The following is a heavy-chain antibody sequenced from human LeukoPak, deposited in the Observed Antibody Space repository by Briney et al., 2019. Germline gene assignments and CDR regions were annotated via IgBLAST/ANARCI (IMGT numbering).Heavy chain of an antibody. J-gene: IGHJ4*02. V-gene: IGHV3-9*01. D-gene: IGHD3-22*01. CDR2: ISWYSGSI. Sequence: GGPLRLSCAGSGFIFNNYAMHWVRQPPGKGLEWVSGISWYSGSIDYADSVKGRFTISRDNAKNSLYLQMNSLRVEDTAFYYCAKDNRRHYTSGPNPDSLHWGQGALVTVSS. CDR1: GFIFNNYA. CDR3: AKDNRRHYTSGPNPDSLH.